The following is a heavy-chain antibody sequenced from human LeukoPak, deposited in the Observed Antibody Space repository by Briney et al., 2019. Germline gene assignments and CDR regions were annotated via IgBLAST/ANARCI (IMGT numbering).Heavy chain of an antibody. D-gene: IGHD6-19*01. Sequence: SQTLSVTCDISGESVSSKNGAWNWIRQSPSRGLEWLVRTYYRSKWYTDYAVSMNGRITISPDTSKNQFSLQLYSVTPDDTAVYYCARDVGTSGWHTFDYWGQGTLVTVSS. CDR2: TYYRSKWYT. CDR3: ARDVGTSGWHTFDY. J-gene: IGHJ4*02. V-gene: IGHV6-1*01. CDR1: GESVSSKNGA.